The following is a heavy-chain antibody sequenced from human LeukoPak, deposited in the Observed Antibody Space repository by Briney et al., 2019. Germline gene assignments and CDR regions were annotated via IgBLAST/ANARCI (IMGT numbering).Heavy chain of an antibody. CDR2: INHRGST. CDR3: SREEKVGELLADF. CDR1: GGSFSDYY. J-gene: IGHJ4*02. V-gene: IGHV4-34*01. D-gene: IGHD1-26*01. Sequence: SETLSLTCAVYGGSFSDYYWAWFRQPPGKGPEWIAAINHRGSTDYNPSLKSRVTISVDTSKKQFSLKLSSVTAADTAVYYCSREEKVGELLADFWGQRTLVTVSS.